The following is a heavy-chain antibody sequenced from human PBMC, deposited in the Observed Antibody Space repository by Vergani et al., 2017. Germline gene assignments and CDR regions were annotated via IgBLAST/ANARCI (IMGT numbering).Heavy chain of an antibody. J-gene: IGHJ3*02. D-gene: IGHD4-17*01. CDR2: IYYSGST. Sequence: QVQLQESGPGLVKPSGTLSLTCTVSGGSISSGGYYWSWIRQHPGKGLEWIGYIYYSGSTYYNPSLKSRVTISVDTSKNQFSLKLSSVTAADTAVYYCARDLTVTTYAFDIWGQGTMVTVSS. V-gene: IGHV4-31*03. CDR3: ARDLTVTTYAFDI. CDR1: GGSISSGGYY.